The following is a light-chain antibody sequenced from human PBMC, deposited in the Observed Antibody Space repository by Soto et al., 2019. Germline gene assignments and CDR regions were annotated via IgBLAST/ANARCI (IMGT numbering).Light chain of an antibody. Sequence: QSALTQPASVSGSPGQSITISCTGTSSDIGRYNYVSWYQQHPGKAPKLMIYDVSNRPSGVSNRFSGSKSDNTASLTISGLQAEDEADYYCNSYTGSNTPVLFGGGTKLTVL. J-gene: IGLJ2*01. V-gene: IGLV2-14*03. CDR3: NSYTGSNTPVL. CDR2: DVS. CDR1: SSDIGRYNY.